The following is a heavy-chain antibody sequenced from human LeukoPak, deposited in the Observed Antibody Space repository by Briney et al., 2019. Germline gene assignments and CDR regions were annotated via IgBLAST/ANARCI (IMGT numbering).Heavy chain of an antibody. V-gene: IGHV3-7*03. CDR3: ARDGAYSYYYYGMDV. D-gene: IGHD4-11*01. CDR1: GFTFSSYW. CDR2: IKQDGSEK. J-gene: IGHJ6*02. Sequence: PGGSLRLSCAASGFTFSSYWMSWVRKAPGKGLEWVANIKQDGSEKYYVDSVKGRFTISRDNAKNSLYLQMNSLRAEDTAVYYCARDGAYSYYYYGMDVWGQGTTVTVSS.